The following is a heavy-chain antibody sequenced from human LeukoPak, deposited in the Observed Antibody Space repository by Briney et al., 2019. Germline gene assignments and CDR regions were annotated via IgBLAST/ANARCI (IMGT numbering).Heavy chain of an antibody. D-gene: IGHD6-19*01. J-gene: IGHJ4*02. Sequence: GGSLRLSCAASGFAFGGYWRSWVRQAPGKGLEWVANIKEDGSEKYYLDSVKGRISISRDNAKNSRYLQINSLKVEDRAVYYCATGGWYLAYWGQGTLVTVSS. CDR2: IKEDGSEK. CDR1: GFAFGGYW. V-gene: IGHV3-7*01. CDR3: ATGGWYLAY.